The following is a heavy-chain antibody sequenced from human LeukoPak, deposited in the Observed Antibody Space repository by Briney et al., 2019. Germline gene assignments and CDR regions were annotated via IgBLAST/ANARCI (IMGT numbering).Heavy chain of an antibody. CDR1: GGTFSSYA. V-gene: IGHV1-69*05. CDR2: IIPIFGTA. D-gene: IGHD1-7*01. Sequence: SVKVSCKASGGTFSSYAISWVRQAPGQGLEWMGGIIPIFGTANYAQKFQGRVTITTDESTSTAYMELSSLRSEDTAVYYCARDNYAGANWFDPWGQGTLVTASS. CDR3: ARDNYAGANWFDP. J-gene: IGHJ5*02.